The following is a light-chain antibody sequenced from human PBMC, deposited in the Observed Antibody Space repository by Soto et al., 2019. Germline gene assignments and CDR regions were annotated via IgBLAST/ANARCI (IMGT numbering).Light chain of an antibody. J-gene: IGLJ1*01. CDR3: FSYAGSITYV. V-gene: IGLV2-23*01. CDR1: SSDVGSYNL. Sequence: QSVLTQSASVSGSPGQSITISCTGTSSDVGSYNLVSWYQQHPGKAPKVMIYEGSKRPSGVSNRFSGSKSGNTASLTISGLQAEDEADYYCFSYAGSITYVFGTGTKVTVL. CDR2: EGS.